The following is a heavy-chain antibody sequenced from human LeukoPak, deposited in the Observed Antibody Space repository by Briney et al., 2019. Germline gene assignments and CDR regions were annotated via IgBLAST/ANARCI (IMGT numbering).Heavy chain of an antibody. Sequence: GGSLRLSCAASGFTLSRDSMNWVRQAPGKGLEWVSYIISSSSTIYYADSVKGRFTISRDNAKNSLYLQMNSLRAEDTAVYYCARFGYGDYIYYWGQGTLVTVSS. J-gene: IGHJ4*02. CDR1: GFTLSRDS. V-gene: IGHV3-48*01. D-gene: IGHD4-17*01. CDR2: IISSSSTI. CDR3: ARFGYGDYIYY.